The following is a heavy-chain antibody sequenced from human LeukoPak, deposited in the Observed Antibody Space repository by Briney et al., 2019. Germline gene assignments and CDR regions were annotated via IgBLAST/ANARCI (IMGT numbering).Heavy chain of an antibody. CDR2: IIPIFGTA. Sequence: SVKVSCKASGGTFSSYAISWVRQAPGQGLEWMGGIIPIFGTANYAQKFQGRVTITADESTSTAYMELSSLRSEDTAVYYCARDLSSGQYYDFWSGPDAFDIWGQGTMVTVSS. CDR1: GGTFSSYA. J-gene: IGHJ3*02. CDR3: ARDLSSGQYYDFWSGPDAFDI. D-gene: IGHD3-3*01. V-gene: IGHV1-69*13.